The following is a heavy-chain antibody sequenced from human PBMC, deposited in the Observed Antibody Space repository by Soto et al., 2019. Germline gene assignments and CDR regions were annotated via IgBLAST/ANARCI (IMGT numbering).Heavy chain of an antibody. D-gene: IGHD3-10*01. J-gene: IGHJ6*02. CDR1: GYTFTNYD. Sequence: QVHLVQSGAEVKKPGASVKVSCKASGYTFTNYDINWVRQAPGQGLEWMGWISTYTGNTNYAQKLQGRVTMTTDTSTSTAYRELRSLRSDDTAVYYCARGYYYGSGRPTPGGMDGWGQGTTVTVSS. CDR3: ARGYYYGSGRPTPGGMDG. CDR2: ISTYTGNT. V-gene: IGHV1-18*01.